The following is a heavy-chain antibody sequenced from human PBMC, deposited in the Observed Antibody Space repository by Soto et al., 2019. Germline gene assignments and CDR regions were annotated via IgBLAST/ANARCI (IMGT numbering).Heavy chain of an antibody. CDR2: ISYDGSNK. V-gene: IGHV3-30-3*01. CDR1: GFTFSSYA. Sequence: GGYLRLSCAASGFTFSSYAMHWVRQAPGKGLEWVAVISYDGSNKYYADSVKGRFTISRDNSKNTLYLQMNSLRAEDTAVYYFSRLDDEELPSFDYWGQGTLVT. D-gene: IGHD1-7*01. J-gene: IGHJ4*02. CDR3: SRLDDEELPSFDY.